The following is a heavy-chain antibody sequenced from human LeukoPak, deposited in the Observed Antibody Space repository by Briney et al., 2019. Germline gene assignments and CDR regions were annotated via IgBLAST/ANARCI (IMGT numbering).Heavy chain of an antibody. CDR3: AKDCGSGGSCYYDY. V-gene: IGHV3-23*01. Sequence: GRSLRLSCAASGFTFSSYAMSWVRQAPGKGLEWVSAISGSGGSTYYADSVKGRFTISRDNSKNTLYLQMNSLRAEDTAVYYCAKDCGSGGSCYYDYWGQGTLVTVSS. D-gene: IGHD2-15*01. CDR1: GFTFSSYA. CDR2: ISGSGGST. J-gene: IGHJ4*02.